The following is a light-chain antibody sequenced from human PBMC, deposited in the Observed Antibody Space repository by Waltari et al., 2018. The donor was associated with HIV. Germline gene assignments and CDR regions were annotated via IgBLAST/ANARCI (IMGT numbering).Light chain of an antibody. CDR1: SLRSSY. CDR2: GKN. V-gene: IGLV3-19*01. J-gene: IGLJ3*02. Sequence: SSELTQDPAVSVALGQTVRITCQGDSLRSSYATWSQQKPGQAPVLVIYGKNNRPSGIPDRFSGSSSGNTASLTITGAQAEDEADYYCDSRDSSGNHLVFGGGTKLTVL. CDR3: DSRDSSGNHLV.